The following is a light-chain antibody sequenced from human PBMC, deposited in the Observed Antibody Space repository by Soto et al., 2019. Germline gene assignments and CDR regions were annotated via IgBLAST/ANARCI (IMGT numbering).Light chain of an antibody. CDR1: QSVSSN. CDR3: QQYNNWPWT. V-gene: IGKV3-15*01. J-gene: IGKJ1*01. Sequence: EIVMTQSPASVSVSPGERATLSCRASQSVSSNLAWYQQKPGQAPRLLIYGASTRATGIPARFSGSGSGTEFTLTISSLQSEDFAVYYCQQYNNWPWTFGQGTKVDIK. CDR2: GAS.